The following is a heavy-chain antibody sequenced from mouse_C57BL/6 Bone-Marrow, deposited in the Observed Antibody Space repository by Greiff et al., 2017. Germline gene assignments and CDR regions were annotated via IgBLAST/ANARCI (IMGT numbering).Heavy chain of an antibody. CDR1: GYTFTSYG. CDR3: ARSLYYGYDPYWYFDG. D-gene: IGHD2-2*01. Sequence: EVQLQQSGAELVRPGSSVKMSCKTSGYTFTSYGINWVKQRPGQGLEWIGYIYIGNGYTEYNEKFKGKATLTSDTSSSTAYMPLSRLTSEESAIYFCARSLYYGYDPYWYFDGWGTGTTVTVSS. CDR2: IYIGNGYT. V-gene: IGHV1-58*01. J-gene: IGHJ1*03.